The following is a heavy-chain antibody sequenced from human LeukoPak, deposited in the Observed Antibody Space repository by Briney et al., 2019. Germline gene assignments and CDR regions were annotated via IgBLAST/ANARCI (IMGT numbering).Heavy chain of an antibody. CDR2: ISSSGSTI. CDR3: ARDVGQSYFDY. V-gene: IGHV3-48*04. CDR1: GFTFSSYG. Sequence: PGGSLRLSCAASGFTFSSYGMNWVRQAPGKGLEWVSYISSSGSTIYYADSVKGRFTISRDNAKNSLYLQMNSLRAEDTAVYYCARDVGQSYFDYWGQGTLVTVSS. D-gene: IGHD1-26*01. J-gene: IGHJ4*02.